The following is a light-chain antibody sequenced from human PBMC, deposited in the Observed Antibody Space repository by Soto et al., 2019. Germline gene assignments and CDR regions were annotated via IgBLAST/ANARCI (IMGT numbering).Light chain of an antibody. CDR3: HQYGGSPQT. CDR1: QSVSNY. Sequence: EIVLTRSPGTQYLSPGERATLSCRASQSVSNYLAWYQRKPGQAPRLLINGASSRATGIPDRFSGSGSGTDFTLTISRLEPEDFAVYYCHQYGGSPQTFGQGTKV. J-gene: IGKJ1*01. CDR2: GAS. V-gene: IGKV3-20*01.